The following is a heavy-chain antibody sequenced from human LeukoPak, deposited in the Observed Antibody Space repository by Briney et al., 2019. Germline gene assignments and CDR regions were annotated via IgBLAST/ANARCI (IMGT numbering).Heavy chain of an antibody. D-gene: IGHD6-19*01. CDR3: AASEGKYASGWYASYYFDS. Sequence: PSATPSLTCTVSGDSISNTNYYWDWVRQPPGKGLEWIGNVYYGGTTYYTPSLKSRVTISVDSSKNQFSLKLRSVTAADTGVYYCAASEGKYASGWYASYYFDSWGRGTLVAVST. J-gene: IGHJ4*02. V-gene: IGHV4-39*05. CDR2: VYYGGTT. CDR1: GDSISNTNYY.